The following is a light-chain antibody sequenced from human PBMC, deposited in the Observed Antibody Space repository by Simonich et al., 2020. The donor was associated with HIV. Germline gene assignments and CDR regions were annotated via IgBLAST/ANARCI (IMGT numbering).Light chain of an antibody. V-gene: IGLV2-14*03. CDR1: SSDVGGYNY. CDR3: SSYTSSSTVV. CDR2: DVS. Sequence: QSALTQPASVSGSPGQSITISCTGTSSDVGGYNYVSWYQQHPGKVPKLMIYDVSNRPSGVSNRVSGSKSGNTASLTISGLQAEDEGDYYCSSYTSSSTVVFGGGTKLTVL. J-gene: IGLJ2*01.